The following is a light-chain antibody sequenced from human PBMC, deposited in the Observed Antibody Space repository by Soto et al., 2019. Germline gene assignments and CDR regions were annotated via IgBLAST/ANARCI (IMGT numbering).Light chain of an antibody. J-gene: IGKJ2*01. V-gene: IGKV3-20*01. CDR2: GAS. CDR1: QSVSSNY. CDR3: QQYGNSPPNT. Sequence: EIVLTQSPGTLSLSPGERATLSCRASQSVSSNYLAWYQQKPGQAPRLLIFGASSRATGIPDRFSGSGSGTDFTITISRLEPEDSAVYYCQQYGNSPPNTFGQGTKLEIK.